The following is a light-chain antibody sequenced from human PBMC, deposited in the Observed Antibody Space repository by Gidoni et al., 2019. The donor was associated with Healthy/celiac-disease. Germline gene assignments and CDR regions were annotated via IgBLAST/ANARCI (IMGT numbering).Light chain of an antibody. CDR2: DAS. CDR3: QQRSNWPGIT. CDR1: QSVSSY. J-gene: IGKJ5*01. V-gene: IGKV3-11*01. Sequence: IVLTQSPATLSLSPGESATLPCRASQSVSSYLAWYQQKPGQAPRLLIYDASNRATGIPARFSGSGSGTDFTLTISSLEPEDFAVYYCQQRSNWPGITFGQGTRLEIK.